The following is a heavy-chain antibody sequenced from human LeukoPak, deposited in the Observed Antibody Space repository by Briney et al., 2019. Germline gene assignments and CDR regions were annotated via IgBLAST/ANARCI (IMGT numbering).Heavy chain of an antibody. D-gene: IGHD3-22*01. CDR2: ISSSSSTR. CDR1: GFTFSSYS. J-gene: IGHJ4*02. CDR3: ARDCSYDSSGYYYAVDGFEY. Sequence: GGSLRLSCAASGFTFSSYSMNWVRQAPGKGLEWVSYISSSSSTRYYADSVKGRFTISRDNATHSLYLQMNRLRAEDTAVYYCARDCSYDSSGYYYAVDGFEYWGQGALVTVSS. V-gene: IGHV3-48*04.